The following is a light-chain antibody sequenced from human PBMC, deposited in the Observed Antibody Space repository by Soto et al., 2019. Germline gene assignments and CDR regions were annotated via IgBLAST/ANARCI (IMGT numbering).Light chain of an antibody. J-gene: IGKJ1*01. CDR1: QSASSY. V-gene: IGKV1-39*01. CDR3: QQSYSTPPWT. Sequence: DIQMTQSPSSLSASVGDRVTITCRASQSASSYLNWYQQKPGKAPKLLIYAASSLQSGVPSRFSGSGSGTDFTLTISSLQPEDFATYYCQQSYSTPPWTFGQGTKVDIK. CDR2: AAS.